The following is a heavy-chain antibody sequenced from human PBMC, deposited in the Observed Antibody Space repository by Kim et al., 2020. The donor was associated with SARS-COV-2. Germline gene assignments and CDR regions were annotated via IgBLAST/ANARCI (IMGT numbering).Heavy chain of an antibody. Sequence: ASVKVSCKASGYALTVYYLHWVRQAPGQGLEWMGRFNPNSCDTNYSQNLQCRVTMTRDTTINTAYMDLKRLRSDDTALYYFAADRDIIWGASTKFNWF. J-gene: IGHJ5*01. V-gene: IGHV1-2*06. CDR2: FNPNSCDT. CDR1: GYALTVYY. CDR3: AADRDIIWGASTKFNWF. D-gene: IGHD3-16*01.